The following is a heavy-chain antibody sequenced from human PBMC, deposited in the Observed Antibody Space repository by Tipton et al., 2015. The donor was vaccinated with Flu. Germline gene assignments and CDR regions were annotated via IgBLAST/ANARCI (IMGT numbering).Heavy chain of an antibody. V-gene: IGHV3-11*01. Sequence: SLRLSCAASGFTFSDYYMSWIRQAPGKGLEWVSYISSSGSTIYYADSVKGRFTISRDNAKNSLYLQMNSLRAEDTAVYYCARDQLFSQQLLQGQDYYYMDVWGKGTTVTVSS. J-gene: IGHJ6*03. CDR3: ARDQLFSQQLLQGQDYYYMDV. CDR1: GFTFSDYY. D-gene: IGHD6-13*01. CDR2: ISSSGSTI.